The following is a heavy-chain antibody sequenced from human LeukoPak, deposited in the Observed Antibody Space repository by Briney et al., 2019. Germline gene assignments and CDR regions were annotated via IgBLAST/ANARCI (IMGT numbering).Heavy chain of an antibody. CDR1: GFTFSSYS. V-gene: IGHV3-21*01. CDR3: ARGEYYESSGYYHYDY. D-gene: IGHD3-22*01. CDR2: ISSSSSYI. Sequence: GSLRLSCAASGFTFSSYSMNWVRQAPGKGLEWVSSISSSSSYIYYADSVKGRFTISRDNAKNSLYLQMNSLRAEDTAVYYCARGEYYESSGYYHYDYWGQGTLVTVSS. J-gene: IGHJ4*02.